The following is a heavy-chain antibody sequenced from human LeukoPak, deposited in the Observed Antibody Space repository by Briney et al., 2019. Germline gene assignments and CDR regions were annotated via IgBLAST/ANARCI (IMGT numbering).Heavy chain of an antibody. D-gene: IGHD3-10*01. CDR3: ARPRLLYGSGPILV. J-gene: IGHJ4*02. CDR1: GGSFSGYS. V-gene: IGHV4-34*01. CDR2: MSHSGYP. Sequence: SETLSLTCAGYGGSFSGYSWTWIRQPPGKGLEWIGEMSHSGYPNYNPSLKSRVAISVDTSKNQFSLNLTSVTAADTAVYYCARPRLLYGSGPILVWGQGNLVTVSS.